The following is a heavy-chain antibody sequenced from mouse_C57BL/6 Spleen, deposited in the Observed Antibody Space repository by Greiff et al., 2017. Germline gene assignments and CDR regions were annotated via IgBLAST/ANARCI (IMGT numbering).Heavy chain of an antibody. D-gene: IGHD1-3*01. CDR1: GFTFSSYA. V-gene: IGHV5-4*01. CDR2: ISDGGSYT. CDR3: VRDQWGSYYAMDD. J-gene: IGHJ4*01. Sequence: DVHLVESGGGLVKPGGSLKLSCAASGFTFSSYAMSWVRQTPEKRLEWVATISDGGSYTYYPDNVKGRFTISRDNAKNNLYLQMSHLKSEDTAMYYCVRDQWGSYYAMDDWGQGTSVTVSS.